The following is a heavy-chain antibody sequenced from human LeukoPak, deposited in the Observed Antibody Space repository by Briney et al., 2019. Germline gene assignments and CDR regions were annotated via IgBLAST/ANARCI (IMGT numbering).Heavy chain of an antibody. J-gene: IGHJ3*02. CDR2: SYATGNA. V-gene: IGHV4-61*02. CDR1: GASISSGRYH. Sequence: SQTLSLTCTVSGASISSGRYHWTWIRQPAGKGLEWIGRSYATGNANYNPSLKNRVTISIDRSNNQFSLTLTSVTAADTAVYYCVTLRKRGGAFDNWGQGTMVTVSS. CDR3: VTLRKRGGAFDN.